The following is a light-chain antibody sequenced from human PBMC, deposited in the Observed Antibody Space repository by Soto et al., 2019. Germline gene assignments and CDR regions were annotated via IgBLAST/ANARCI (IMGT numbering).Light chain of an antibody. V-gene: IGLV2-11*01. CDR1: SSDVGGYNY. CDR2: DVS. CDR3: FSYAGSSTLGV. J-gene: IGLJ2*01. Sequence: QSALTQPRSVSGSPGQSVTISCTGTSSDVGGYNYVSWYQHHPGKAPKLMIYDVSKRPSGVPDRFSGSKSGNTASLTISGLQDEDEADYHCFSYAGSSTLGVFGGGTQLTVL.